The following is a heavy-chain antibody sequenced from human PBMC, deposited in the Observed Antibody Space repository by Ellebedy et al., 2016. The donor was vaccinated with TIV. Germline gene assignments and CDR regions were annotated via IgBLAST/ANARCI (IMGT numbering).Heavy chain of an antibody. CDR1: GFTFSSYG. CDR3: AKDTWFGESDY. D-gene: IGHD3-10*01. CDR2: ISYDGSNK. Sequence: GESLKISCAASGFTFSSYGMHWVRQAPGKGLEWVAVISYDGSNKYYADSVKGRFTISRDNSKNTLNLQMNSLRAEDTAVYYCAKDTWFGESDYWGQGNLVTVSS. J-gene: IGHJ4*02. V-gene: IGHV3-30*18.